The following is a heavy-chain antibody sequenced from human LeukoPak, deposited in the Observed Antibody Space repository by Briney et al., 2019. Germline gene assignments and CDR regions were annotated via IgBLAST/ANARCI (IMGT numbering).Heavy chain of an antibody. J-gene: IGHJ4*02. CDR2: INPTDGSI. D-gene: IGHD3-3*01. Sequence: ASVKVSCKAYGYTLTKYHVHWVRQAPGQGLEWMGIINPTDGSISYAQKFQGRVSLTRDTSTSTVYMDLSSLRSEDTAVYYCTLEAPASCYFDYWGQGTLVTVSS. CDR1: GYTLTKYH. CDR3: TLEAPASCYFDY. V-gene: IGHV1-46*03.